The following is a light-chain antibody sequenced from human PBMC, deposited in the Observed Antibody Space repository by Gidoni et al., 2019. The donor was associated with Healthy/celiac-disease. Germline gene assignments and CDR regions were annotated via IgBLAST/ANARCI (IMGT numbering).Light chain of an antibody. Sequence: DIQLTQSPSSLSASVGDRVTITCRASQGISSYLNWYQQKPGKAPKLLIYAASSLQSGFPSRFSGSGSGTDFTLTISSLQPEDFATYYCQQSYSTPRTFGQGTKLEIK. CDR3: QQSYSTPRT. CDR2: AAS. CDR1: QGISSY. J-gene: IGKJ2*01. V-gene: IGKV1-39*01.